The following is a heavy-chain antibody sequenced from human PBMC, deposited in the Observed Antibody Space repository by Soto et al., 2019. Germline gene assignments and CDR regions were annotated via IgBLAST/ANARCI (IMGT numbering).Heavy chain of an antibody. CDR2: IWYDGSNK. D-gene: IGHD2-15*01. J-gene: IGHJ4*02. CDR3: ASSYCSGGSCYFFLAY. CDR1: GFTFSSYG. Sequence: PGGSLRLSCAASGFTFSSYGMHWVRQAPGKGLEWVAVIWYDGSNKYYADSVKGRFTISRDNSKNTLYLQMNSLRAEDTAVYYCASSYCSGGSCYFFLAYWGQGTLVTVSS. V-gene: IGHV3-33*01.